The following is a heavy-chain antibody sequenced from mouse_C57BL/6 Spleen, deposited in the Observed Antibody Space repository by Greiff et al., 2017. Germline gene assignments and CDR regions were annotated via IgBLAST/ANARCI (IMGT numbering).Heavy chain of an antibody. J-gene: IGHJ2*01. CDR1: GYTFTSYW. Sequence: QVQLQQPGAELVKPGASVKLSCKASGYTFTSYWMHWVKQRPGQGLEWIGMIHPNSGSTNYNEKFKSKATLTVDKSSSTAYMQLSSLTSEDSAVYYCAGVPLEYYCDYWGQGTTLTVSS. CDR3: AGVPLEYYCDY. V-gene: IGHV1-64*01. D-gene: IGHD5-1*01. CDR2: IHPNSGST.